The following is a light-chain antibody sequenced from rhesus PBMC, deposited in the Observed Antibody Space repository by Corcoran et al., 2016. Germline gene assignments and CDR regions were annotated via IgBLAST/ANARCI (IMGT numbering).Light chain of an antibody. CDR1: QGASSY. Sequence: DIQMTQSPSSLSASVGDTVTITCRASQGASSYLAWFTQKPGKASKPLIYYASILESWVPSRFSGSGSGTECTLTISSRQPEDFATYYCQQYNSAPYSFGQGTKVEIK. CDR2: YAS. CDR3: QQYNSAPYS. V-gene: IGKV1-37*01. J-gene: IGKJ2*01.